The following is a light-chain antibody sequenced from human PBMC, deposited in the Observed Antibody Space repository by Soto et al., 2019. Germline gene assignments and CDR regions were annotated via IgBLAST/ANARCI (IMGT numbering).Light chain of an antibody. CDR2: GAS. V-gene: IGKV3-20*01. J-gene: IGKJ4*01. CDR1: QSVIGSY. Sequence: EIVLTQSPGTLSLSPGERVALSCRASQSVIGSYLAWYQQKAGQAPRLLIYGASSRATGIPDRFSGSGSGTDFTLTISRLEPEDFAVYYCQQYGSSPLTFGGGTKVDIK. CDR3: QQYGSSPLT.